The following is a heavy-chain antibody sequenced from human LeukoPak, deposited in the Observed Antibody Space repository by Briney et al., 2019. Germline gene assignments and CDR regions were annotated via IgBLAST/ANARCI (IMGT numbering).Heavy chain of an antibody. CDR2: IYYSGST. V-gene: IGHV4-59*01. CDR3: ARVPVDTAMVSRYFDY. Sequence: PSETLSLTCAVYGVSFSSYYWSWIRQPPGKGLEWIGYIYYSGSTNYNPSLKSRVTISVDTSKNQFSLKLSSVTAADTAVYYCARVPVDTAMVSRYFDYWGQGTLVTVSS. CDR1: GVSFSSYY. J-gene: IGHJ4*02. D-gene: IGHD5-18*01.